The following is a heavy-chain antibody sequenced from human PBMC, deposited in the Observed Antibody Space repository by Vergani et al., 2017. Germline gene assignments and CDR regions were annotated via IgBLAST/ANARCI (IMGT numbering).Heavy chain of an antibody. V-gene: IGHV3-9*01. CDR3: ATEAGTRGGCWFDR. Sequence: EVQLVESGGGLVKPGGSLRLSCAASGFTFDDYAMHWVRQAPGKGLAWVSGIRWNSGSIGYADSVKGRLTISIDKAKNSLYLQMTSLRAEDTALYYCATEAGTRGGCWFDRWGQGTLVTVSS. D-gene: IGHD6-13*01. CDR2: IRWNSGSI. CDR1: GFTFDDYA. J-gene: IGHJ5*02.